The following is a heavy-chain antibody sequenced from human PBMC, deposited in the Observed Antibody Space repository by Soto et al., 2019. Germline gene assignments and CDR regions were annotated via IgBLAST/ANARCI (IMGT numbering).Heavy chain of an antibody. D-gene: IGHD3-3*01. Sequence: PGESLKISCKGSGYSFTSYWIGWVRQMPGKGLEWMGIIYPGDSDTRYSPSFQGQVTISADKSISTAYLQWSSLKASDTAMYYRARAPVYYDFWSGPFDYWGQGTLVTVS. CDR3: ARAPVYYDFWSGPFDY. V-gene: IGHV5-51*01. CDR2: IYPGDSDT. CDR1: GYSFTSYW. J-gene: IGHJ4*02.